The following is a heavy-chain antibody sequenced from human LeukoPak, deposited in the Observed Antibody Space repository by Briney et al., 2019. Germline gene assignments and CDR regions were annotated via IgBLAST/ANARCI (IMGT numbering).Heavy chain of an antibody. Sequence: GGCLRLSCAASGFTFSDYAMSWVRRAPGKGLEWVSSLSGDGASTYFGDSVKGRFTISRDNSRNTLYLQMNSLRAEDTAVYYCARSRGDVDCWSQGTLVTVSS. CDR2: LSGDGAST. CDR1: GFTFSDYA. CDR3: ARSRGDVDC. D-gene: IGHD3-16*01. J-gene: IGHJ4*02. V-gene: IGHV3-23*01.